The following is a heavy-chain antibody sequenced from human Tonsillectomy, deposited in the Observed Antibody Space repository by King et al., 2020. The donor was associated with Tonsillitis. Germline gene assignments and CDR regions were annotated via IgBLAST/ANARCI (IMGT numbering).Heavy chain of an antibody. CDR3: ARARLLSGDPRDAFDI. J-gene: IGHJ3*02. CDR2: ISVYNGNT. D-gene: IGHD2-21*01. Sequence: VQLVESGAEVKKPGASVKVSCKASGYTFTNYGISWVRQAPGQGLEWMGWISVYNGNTNYAQKLQGRVTMTTDTSTSTAYMELRSLRSDDRAVYYCARARLLSGDPRDAFDIWGQGTMVTVSS. CDR1: GYTFTNYG. V-gene: IGHV1-18*01.